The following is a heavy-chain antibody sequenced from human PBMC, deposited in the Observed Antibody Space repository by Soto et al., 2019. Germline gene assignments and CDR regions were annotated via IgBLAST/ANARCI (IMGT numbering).Heavy chain of an antibody. Sequence: EVQLVESGGGLVQPGRSLRLSCAASGFTFDDYAMHWVRQGPGKVLEWVSSISWNSGNLGYADSVKCRFTISRDNAKNSLYLQMNSLRGEDTALYYCAKGASTTVFAFNDYWGQGTLVTVSS. J-gene: IGHJ4*02. D-gene: IGHD4-17*01. CDR3: AKGASTTVFAFNDY. CDR2: ISWNSGNL. CDR1: GFTFDDYA. V-gene: IGHV3-9*01.